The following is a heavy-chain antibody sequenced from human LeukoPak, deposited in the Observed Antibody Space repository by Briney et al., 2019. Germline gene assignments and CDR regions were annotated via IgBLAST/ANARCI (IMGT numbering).Heavy chain of an antibody. Sequence: PGGSLRLSCPVSGFTFSSYEMNWVRQAPGEGLEWVSYISSSGSTTYYADSVKGRFTISRDNAKNSPYLQMNSLRAEDTAVYYCARGYCSGGSCYFDYWGQGTLVTVSS. D-gene: IGHD2-15*01. V-gene: IGHV3-48*03. CDR1: GFTFSSYE. CDR2: ISSSGSTT. J-gene: IGHJ4*02. CDR3: ARGYCSGGSCYFDY.